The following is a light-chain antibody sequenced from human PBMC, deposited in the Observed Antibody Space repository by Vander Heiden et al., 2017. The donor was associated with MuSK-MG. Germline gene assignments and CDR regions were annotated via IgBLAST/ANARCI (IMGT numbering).Light chain of an antibody. CDR1: ETISIF. J-gene: IGKJ1*01. V-gene: IGKV1-39*01. Sequence: DIHMTQSPSSLSASVGDRVTITCRASETISIFLNWYQQKPGKAPTLLIHTASTLHKGVPSRFSGSGSGTDFTLTISRLQPEDFATYYCHQSDNTPRTFGQGTQVDTK. CDR2: TAS. CDR3: HQSDNTPRT.